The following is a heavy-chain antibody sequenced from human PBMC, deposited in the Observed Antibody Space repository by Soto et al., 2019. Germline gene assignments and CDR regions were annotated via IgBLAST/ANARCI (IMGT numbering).Heavy chain of an antibody. CDR2: IYTSGST. V-gene: IGHV4-4*07. D-gene: IGHD6-6*01. CDR3: ARDREFGHSSSSFGYYYYGMDV. Sequence: LTCTVSVCSISSYYWSWIRQPAGKGLECIGRIYTSGSTNYNPSLKSRVTMSVETSKNQFSLKLSSVTDADTAVYYCARDREFGHSSSSFGYYYYGMDVWGQGTTVTASS. J-gene: IGHJ6*02. CDR1: VCSISSYY.